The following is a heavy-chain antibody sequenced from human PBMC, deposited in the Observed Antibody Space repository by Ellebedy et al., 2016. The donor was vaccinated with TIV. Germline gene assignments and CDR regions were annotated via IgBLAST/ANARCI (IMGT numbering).Heavy chain of an antibody. D-gene: IGHD3-22*01. V-gene: IGHV3-33*01. CDR2: IWYDGSKR. CDR1: GFTFSSNG. CDR3: ARDLGRFESSGSYFDY. J-gene: IGHJ4*02. Sequence: GESLKISCAASGFTFSSNGMHWVRQAPGKGLEWVAVIWYDGSKRYYADSVKGRFTISRDDLKNTLYLQMNSLRAEDTAVYYCARDLGRFESSGSYFDYWGQGTLVTVSS.